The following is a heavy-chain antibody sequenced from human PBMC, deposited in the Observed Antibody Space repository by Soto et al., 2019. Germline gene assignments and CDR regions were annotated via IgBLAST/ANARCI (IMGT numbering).Heavy chain of an antibody. J-gene: IGHJ6*02. CDR1: GASVSGQY. CDR2: IIPTGST. V-gene: IGHV4-34*01. Sequence: LETLSLTCAVSGASVSGQYWSWVRQPPGKGLEWVGEIIPTGSTTYNPSLKSRLSFSLDTSNNHFSLNLSSVSVADTAVYYCARGGITMAWNYYYYGMDVWGQGTTVTVSS. CDR3: ARGGITMAWNYYYYGMDV. D-gene: IGHD3-10*01.